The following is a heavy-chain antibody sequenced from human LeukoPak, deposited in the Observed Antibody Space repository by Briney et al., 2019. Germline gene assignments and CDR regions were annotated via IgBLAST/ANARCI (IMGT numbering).Heavy chain of an antibody. CDR3: ARGRIAAAGTGWFDP. D-gene: IGHD6-13*01. J-gene: IGHJ5*02. CDR1: GYSFTSYG. Sequence: GASVKVSCKASGYSFTSYGISWVRQAPGQGLEWMGWISTYNGDTSYAQILQGRLTMTKDTSTSKVYMELRSLRSDDTAIYYCARGRIAAAGTGWFDPWGQGTLVTVSS. V-gene: IGHV1-18*01. CDR2: ISTYNGDT.